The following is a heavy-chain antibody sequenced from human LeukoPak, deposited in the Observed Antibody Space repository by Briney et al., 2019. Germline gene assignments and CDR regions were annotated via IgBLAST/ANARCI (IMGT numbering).Heavy chain of an antibody. Sequence: PGRSLRLSCAASGFTFSSYSMNWVRQAPGKGLEWVSSISSSSSYIYYADSVKGRFTISRDNAKNSLYLQMNGLRAEDTAVYYCARDLFPYNILTGYYPLPFDYWGQGTLVTVSS. CDR1: GFTFSSYS. J-gene: IGHJ4*02. CDR3: ARDLFPYNILTGYYPLPFDY. D-gene: IGHD3-9*01. CDR2: ISSSSSYI. V-gene: IGHV3-21*01.